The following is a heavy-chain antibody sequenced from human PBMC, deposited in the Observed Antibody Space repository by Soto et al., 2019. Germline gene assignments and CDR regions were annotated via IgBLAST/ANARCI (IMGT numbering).Heavy chain of an antibody. Sequence: GGSLRLSFAASGFTFSSHRVHWVRPAPGKGLVWVSRINSDGSSTSYADSVKGRFTISRDNAKNTLYLQMNSLRAEDTAVYYCARDAVSGYDNYYFDYWGQGTLVTVSS. CDR2: INSDGSST. CDR3: ARDAVSGYDNYYFDY. J-gene: IGHJ4*02. V-gene: IGHV3-74*01. D-gene: IGHD5-12*01. CDR1: GFTFSSHR.